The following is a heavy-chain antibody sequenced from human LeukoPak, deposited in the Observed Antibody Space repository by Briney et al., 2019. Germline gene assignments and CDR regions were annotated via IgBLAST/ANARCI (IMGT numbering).Heavy chain of an antibody. D-gene: IGHD6-19*01. Sequence: GGSLRLSCAASGFIFSSSALSWVRQAPGKGLEWVSVIGGSGSETHYADSVKGRFTISRDNSKNTVHLQMNSLRVDDTGVYYCAKDGYTRGWFFWGQGTVVTVSS. V-gene: IGHV3-23*01. CDR1: GFIFSSSA. CDR2: IGGSGSET. J-gene: IGHJ4*02. CDR3: AKDGYTRGWFF.